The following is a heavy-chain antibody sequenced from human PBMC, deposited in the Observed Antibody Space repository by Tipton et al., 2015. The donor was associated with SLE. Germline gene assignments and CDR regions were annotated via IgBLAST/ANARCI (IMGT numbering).Heavy chain of an antibody. J-gene: IGHJ5*02. D-gene: IGHD2-2*02. V-gene: IGHV4-39*07. Sequence: TLSLTCSVSGGSISTTDHYWGWIRQPPGKGLEWIGSVFYSGSTYYNESLQSRVTISIDTSKNHFSLKLYSVTAADTAVYYCAREDSSSWFYTRFDPWGQGTLVTVSS. CDR2: VFYSGST. CDR1: GGSISTTDHY. CDR3: AREDSSSWFYTRFDP.